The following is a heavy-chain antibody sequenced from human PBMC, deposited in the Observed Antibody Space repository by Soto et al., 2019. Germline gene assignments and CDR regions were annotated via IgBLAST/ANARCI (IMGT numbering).Heavy chain of an antibody. CDR1: GLTFSNYA. CDR3: AKNQERELPRVIDF. V-gene: IGHV3-23*01. Sequence: GGSQRFSCATSGLTFSNYAVSWVRQAPGGGLEWVSSMSGSSSTTYYADSVRGRFTISRDRSKNTLYLQMSSLRAEDTALYYCAKNQERELPRVIDFWGQGTLVTVSS. J-gene: IGHJ4*02. D-gene: IGHD1-7*01. CDR2: MSGSSSTT.